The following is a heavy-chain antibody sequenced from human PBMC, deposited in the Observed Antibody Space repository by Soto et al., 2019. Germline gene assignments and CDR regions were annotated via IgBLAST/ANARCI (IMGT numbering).Heavy chain of an antibody. CDR2: IKSKTDGGTT. V-gene: IGHV3-15*07. J-gene: IGHJ4*02. Sequence: GGSLRLSCAVSGVTLSDVWMNWVRQAPGRGPEWVGRIKSKTDGGTTDYAAPVKGRFTISRDDSENTLYLQMNSLKTEDTAVYYCSHGYYQYFNSWGQGTLVTVSS. CDR3: SHGYYQYFNS. D-gene: IGHD5-18*01. CDR1: GVTLSDVW.